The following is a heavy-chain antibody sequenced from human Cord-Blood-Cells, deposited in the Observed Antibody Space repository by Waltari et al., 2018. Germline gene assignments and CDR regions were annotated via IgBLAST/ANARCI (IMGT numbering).Heavy chain of an antibody. CDR1: GYTFTSYD. J-gene: IGHJ3*02. CDR3: ARESRERGAFDI. D-gene: IGHD1-26*01. CDR2: RNANSGKT. V-gene: IGHV1-8*03. Sequence: QVQLVQSGAEVKKPGASVKVSCKASGYTFTSYDINWVRQATGHGLEWMGWRNANSGKTGYAQKFQGRVTITRNTSISTAYMELSSLRSEDTAVYYCARESRERGAFDIWGQGTMVTVSS.